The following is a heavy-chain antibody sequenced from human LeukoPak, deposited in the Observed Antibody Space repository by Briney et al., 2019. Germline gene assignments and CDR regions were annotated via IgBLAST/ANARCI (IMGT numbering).Heavy chain of an antibody. CDR3: ARGKYYGADFSYYFDY. D-gene: IGHD4-17*01. CDR2: IRYDGSNK. V-gene: IGHV3-30*02. J-gene: IGHJ4*02. CDR1: GFTFSSYG. Sequence: GGSLRLSCAASGFTFSSYGMHWVRQAPGKGLEWVSFIRYDGSNKYFADSVKGRFTISRDNSKNTPYLQMNSLRAEDTAVYYCARGKYYGADFSYYFDYWGQGTLVTVSS.